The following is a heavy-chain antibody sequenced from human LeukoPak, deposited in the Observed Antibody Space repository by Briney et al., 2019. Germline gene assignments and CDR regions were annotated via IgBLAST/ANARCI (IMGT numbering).Heavy chain of an antibody. J-gene: IGHJ1*01. V-gene: IGHV4-39*07. CDR1: GGSISSSSYY. Sequence: PSETLSLTCTVSGGSISSSSYYWGWIRQPPGKGLEWIGSIYYSGSTYYNPSLKSRVTISVDTSKNQFSLKLSSVTAADTAVYYCARGGSSWYGPNSYFQHWGQGTLVTVSS. D-gene: IGHD6-13*01. CDR3: ARGGSSWYGPNSYFQH. CDR2: IYYSGST.